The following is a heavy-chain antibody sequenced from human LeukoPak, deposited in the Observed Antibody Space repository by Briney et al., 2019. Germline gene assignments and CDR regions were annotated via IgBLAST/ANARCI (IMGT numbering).Heavy chain of an antibody. CDR1: GGSISSYY. J-gene: IGHJ3*02. CDR3: AREQIVVVMHAFDI. CDR2: IYTSGST. D-gene: IGHD3-22*01. V-gene: IGHV4-4*07. Sequence: LETLSLTCTVSGGSISSYYWSWIRQPAGKGLEWIGRIYTSGSTNYNPSLKSRVTMSVDTSKNQFSLKLSSVTAADTAVYYCAREQIVVVMHAFDIWGQGTMVTVSS.